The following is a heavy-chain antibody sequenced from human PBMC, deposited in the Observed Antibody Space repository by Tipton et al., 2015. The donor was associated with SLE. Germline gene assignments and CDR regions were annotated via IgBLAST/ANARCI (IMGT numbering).Heavy chain of an antibody. J-gene: IGHJ3*02. CDR2: ISSSSSYT. CDR1: GGSISSGDYY. CDR3: ARADYDADDAFDI. D-gene: IGHD4-17*01. V-gene: IGHV3-11*05. Sequence: LSLTCTVSGGSISSGDYYWGWIRQPPGKGLEWVSYISSSSSYTNYADSVKGRFTISRDNAKNSLYLQMNSLRAEDTAVYYCARADYDADDAFDIWGQGTMVTVSS.